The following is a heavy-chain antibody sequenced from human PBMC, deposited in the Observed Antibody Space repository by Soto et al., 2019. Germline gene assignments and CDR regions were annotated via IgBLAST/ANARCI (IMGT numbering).Heavy chain of an antibody. CDR3: ARVGETGIGGLSYYYMDV. D-gene: IGHD1-26*01. CDR1: GGSISSSSYY. CDR2: IYYSGST. Sequence: PSETLSLTCTVSGGSISSSSYYWGWIRQPPGKGLEWIGSIYYSGSTYYNPSLKSRVTISVDTSKNQFSLKLSSVTAADTAVYYCARVGETGIGGLSYYYMDVWGKGTTVTVSS. V-gene: IGHV4-39*01. J-gene: IGHJ6*03.